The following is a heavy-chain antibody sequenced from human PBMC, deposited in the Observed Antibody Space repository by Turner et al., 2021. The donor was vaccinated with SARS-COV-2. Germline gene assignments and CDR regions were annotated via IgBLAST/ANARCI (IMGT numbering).Heavy chain of an antibody. J-gene: IGHJ5*02. CDR3: AREPFTYYYDSSGNWFDP. V-gene: IGHV1-18*01. CDR1: GYTFSSYG. D-gene: IGHD3-22*01. Sequence: QVQLVQSGAEVKKPGASVKVSCKASGYTFSSYGISWVRQAPGQGLEWMGRISAYNGNTNYAQKIQGRVTMTTDTSTSTAYMELRSLRSDDTAVYYCAREPFTYYYDSSGNWFDPWGQGTLVTVSS. CDR2: ISAYNGNT.